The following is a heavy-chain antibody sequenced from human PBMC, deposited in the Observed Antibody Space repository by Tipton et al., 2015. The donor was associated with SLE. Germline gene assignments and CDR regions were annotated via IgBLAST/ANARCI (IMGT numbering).Heavy chain of an antibody. V-gene: IGHV4-61*02. CDR2: IYTRGST. CDR3: ARVDIVVVVVDY. D-gene: IGHD2-15*01. Sequence: TLSLTCTVSGGSISSGNYYWTWIRQPAGKGLEWIGRIYTRGSTNYNPSLKSRVTMSVDTSKNQFSLKLSSVTAADTAVYYCARVDIVVVVVDYWGQGTLVTVSS. J-gene: IGHJ4*02. CDR1: GGSISSGNYY.